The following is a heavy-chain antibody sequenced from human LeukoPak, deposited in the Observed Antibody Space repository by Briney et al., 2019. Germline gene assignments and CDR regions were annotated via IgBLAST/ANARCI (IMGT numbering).Heavy chain of an antibody. Sequence: GGSLRLSCAASGFTFSSYAMSWVRQAPGKGLEWVSAISGSGGSTYYADSVKGRFTISRDNYKNTLYLQMNSLRAEDTAVYYCARAPRGYSYGALFDYWGQGTLVTVSS. CDR2: ISGSGGST. CDR1: GFTFSSYA. D-gene: IGHD5-18*01. CDR3: ARAPRGYSYGALFDY. J-gene: IGHJ4*02. V-gene: IGHV3-23*01.